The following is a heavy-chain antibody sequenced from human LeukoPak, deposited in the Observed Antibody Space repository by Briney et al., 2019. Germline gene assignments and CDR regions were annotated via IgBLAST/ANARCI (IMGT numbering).Heavy chain of an antibody. D-gene: IGHD6-13*01. J-gene: IGHJ3*02. CDR2: ISGSGGST. CDR1: RFTFSNFA. Sequence: GGSLRLSCAASRFTFSNFAMSWVRQAPGKGLEWVSAISGSGGSTYYADSVKGRFTISRDNSKNTLYLQMNSLRAEDTAVYYCAKDLSQQLVTGAFDIWGQGTMVTVSS. V-gene: IGHV3-23*01. CDR3: AKDLSQQLVTGAFDI.